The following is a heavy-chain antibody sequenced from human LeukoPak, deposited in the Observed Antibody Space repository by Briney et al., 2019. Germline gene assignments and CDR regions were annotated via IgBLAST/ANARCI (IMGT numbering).Heavy chain of an antibody. J-gene: IGHJ2*01. CDR3: ARAYGSGHRYWYFDL. Sequence: SETLSLTCAVYGGSFSGYYWSWIRQPRGKGLEWIGGINHSGSTNYNPSLKSRVTISVDTSKNQFSLKLSSVTAADTAVYYCARAYGSGHRYWYFDLWGRGTLVTVSS. CDR2: INHSGST. V-gene: IGHV4-34*01. D-gene: IGHD3-10*01. CDR1: GGSFSGYY.